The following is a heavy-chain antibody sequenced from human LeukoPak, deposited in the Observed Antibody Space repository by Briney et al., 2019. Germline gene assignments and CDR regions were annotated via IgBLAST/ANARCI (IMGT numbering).Heavy chain of an antibody. CDR2: INQDGSEK. V-gene: IGHV3-7*01. CDR3: ARDGFVGAADY. Sequence: GGSLRLSCAASEFIFSGYWMNWVRQAPGKGLEWVSNINQDGSEKQYVDSVRGRFTISRDNAKNSLYLPMNSLRVEDTAVYYCARDGFVGAADYWGQGTLVTVSS. D-gene: IGHD6-13*01. CDR1: EFIFSGYW. J-gene: IGHJ4*02.